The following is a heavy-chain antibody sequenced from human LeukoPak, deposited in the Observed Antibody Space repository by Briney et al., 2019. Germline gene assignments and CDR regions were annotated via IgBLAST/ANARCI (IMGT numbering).Heavy chain of an antibody. CDR1: GGSLSGYY. Sequence: SETLSLTCAVYGGSLSGYYWSWIRQPPGKGLEWIGEINHSGGTNYNPSLKSRVTISVDTSKNQFSLKLSSVTAADTAVYYCARTFRESYYDFWSGYSTLDYWGQGTLVTVSS. J-gene: IGHJ4*02. CDR2: INHSGGT. D-gene: IGHD3-3*01. V-gene: IGHV4-34*01. CDR3: ARTFRESYYDFWSGYSTLDY.